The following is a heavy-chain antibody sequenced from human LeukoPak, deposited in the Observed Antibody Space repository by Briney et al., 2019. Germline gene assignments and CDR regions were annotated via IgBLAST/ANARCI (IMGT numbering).Heavy chain of an antibody. CDR1: GFTFSSYW. J-gene: IGHJ4*02. V-gene: IGHV3-74*01. D-gene: IGHD1/OR15-1a*01. CDR3: ARGRLWNIDY. CDR2: INRDGSST. Sequence: PGGSLRLSCAASGFTFSSYWMHWVRQAPGKGLVWVSRINRDGSSTTYADSVKGRLTISRDNTKNTVYLQMNSLRAEDTAVYYCARGRLWNIDYWGQGTLVTVSS.